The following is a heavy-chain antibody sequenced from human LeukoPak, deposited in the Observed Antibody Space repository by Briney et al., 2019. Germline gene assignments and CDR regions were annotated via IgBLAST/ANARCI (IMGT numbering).Heavy chain of an antibody. CDR1: GFTFSDYN. Sequence: GSLRLSCAASGFTFSDYNMRWIRQAPGKGLEWVSSISRSGSTKYYADSVKGRFTISRDNAKNSLFLQMNSLRAEDTAVYYCARGPAANSGNYYVGDYWGQGTLVTVSS. J-gene: IGHJ4*02. V-gene: IGHV3-11*01. CDR2: ISRSGSTK. D-gene: IGHD1-26*01. CDR3: ARGPAANSGNYYVGDY.